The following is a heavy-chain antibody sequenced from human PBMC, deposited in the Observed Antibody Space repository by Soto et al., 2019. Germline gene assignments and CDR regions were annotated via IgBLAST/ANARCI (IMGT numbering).Heavy chain of an antibody. V-gene: IGHV1-8*01. Sequence: APVKVSCKASGYTFTSYVINWVRQATGQGLEWMGWMNPNSGNTGYAQKFQGRVTMTRNTSISTAYMELSSLRSEDTAVYYCAREAGVCSRTSCSNWLDPWGQGTLVTVSS. D-gene: IGHD2-2*01. CDR1: GYTFTSYV. CDR3: AREAGVCSRTSCSNWLDP. CDR2: MNPNSGNT. J-gene: IGHJ5*02.